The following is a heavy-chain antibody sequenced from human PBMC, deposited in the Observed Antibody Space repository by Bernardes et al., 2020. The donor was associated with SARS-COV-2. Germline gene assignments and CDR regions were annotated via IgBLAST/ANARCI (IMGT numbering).Heavy chain of an antibody. D-gene: IGHD6-6*01. CDR1: KFTFSGSA. V-gene: IGHV3-73*01. CDR3: TSSSSDYIYYGLDV. J-gene: IGHJ6*02. CDR2: IRSKGHNYAT. Sequence: GGSLRLSCVASKFTFSGSAMHWVRQASGEGLEWVGRIRSKGHNYATAYAASVKGRFTISRDDSKNTAYLEMNSLKTEDTAVYYCTSSSSDYIYYGLDVWGQGTTVTVSS.